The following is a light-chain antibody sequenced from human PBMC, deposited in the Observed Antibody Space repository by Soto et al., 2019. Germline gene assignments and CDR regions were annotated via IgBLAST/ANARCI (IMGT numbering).Light chain of an antibody. CDR1: ESVSSSY. V-gene: IGKV3-20*01. J-gene: IGKJ4*01. Sequence: EIVLTQSPGTLSLSPGERASLSCRASESVSSSYLAWYQQKPGQAPRLLIYGASSRATGIPDRFSGSGPGTDFTLTISRLDPEDFAVYYCQQYASSPLTFGGGTKVEI. CDR3: QQYASSPLT. CDR2: GAS.